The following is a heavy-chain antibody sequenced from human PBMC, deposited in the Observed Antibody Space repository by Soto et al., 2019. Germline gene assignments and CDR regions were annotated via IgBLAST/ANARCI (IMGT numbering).Heavy chain of an antibody. D-gene: IGHD2-2*01. CDR3: AAGYCSSTSCRYYYGMDV. V-gene: IGHV1-58*01. J-gene: IGHJ6*02. CDR2: IVVGSGNT. CDR1: GFTFTSSA. Sequence: SVKGSCEASGFTFTSSAVQWGRQARGQRLEWIGWIVVGSGNTNYAQKLQERVTITRDMSTSTAYMELSSLRSEDTAVYYCAAGYCSSTSCRYYYGMDVWGQGTTVTVSS.